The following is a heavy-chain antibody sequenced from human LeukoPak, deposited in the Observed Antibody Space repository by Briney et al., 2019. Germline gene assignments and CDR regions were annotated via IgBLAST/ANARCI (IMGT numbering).Heavy chain of an antibody. CDR3: LRDLNWSLDQ. CDR2: ISSSSSTI. CDR1: GFTFSSYS. J-gene: IGHJ4*02. D-gene: IGHD1-20*01. V-gene: IGHV3-48*04. Sequence: GGSLRLSCAASGFTFSSYSMNWVRQAPGKGLEWVSYISSSSSTIYYADSVKGRFTISRDNAKNTLYLQMNSLRAEDTAVYYCLRDLNWSLDQWGQGTLVTVSS.